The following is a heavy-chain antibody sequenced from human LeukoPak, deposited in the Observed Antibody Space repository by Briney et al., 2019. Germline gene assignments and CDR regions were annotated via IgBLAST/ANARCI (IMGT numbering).Heavy chain of an antibody. CDR1: GYTFTGYY. Sequence: ASVKVSCKASGYTFTGYYMPWVRQAPRQGLEWMGWINPNSGGTNYAQKFQGRVTMTRDTSISTAYMELSRLRSDDTAVYYCARDIVGGTVAGTFDWGQGTLVTVSS. CDR2: INPNSGGT. D-gene: IGHD6-19*01. V-gene: IGHV1-2*02. CDR3: ARDIVGGTVAGTFD. J-gene: IGHJ4*02.